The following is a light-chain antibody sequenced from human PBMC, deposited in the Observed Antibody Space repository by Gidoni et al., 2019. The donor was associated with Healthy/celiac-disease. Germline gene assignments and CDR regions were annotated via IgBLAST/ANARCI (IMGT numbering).Light chain of an antibody. CDR2: GAS. CDR3: QQYGSSLCS. V-gene: IGKV3-20*01. J-gene: IGKJ2*04. Sequence: EIVLTRSPGTLSLSPGETATLSCRASKSVSSSYLAWYQQKPGQAPRLLIYGASSRATGIPYRFSGSGSGTDFTLTISRLEPEDFALYYCQQYGSSLCSFGQGTKLEIK. CDR1: KSVSSSY.